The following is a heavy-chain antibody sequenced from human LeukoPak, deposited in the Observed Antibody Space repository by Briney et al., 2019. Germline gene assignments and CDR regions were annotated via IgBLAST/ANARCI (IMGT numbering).Heavy chain of an antibody. J-gene: IGHJ4*02. CDR3: ARGGRKLYSGSYPYDY. V-gene: IGHV3-7*01. Sequence: GGSLRLSCAASGLTFSSYWMSWVRQAPGKGLEWVANIKQDGSEKYYVNPVKGRFTISRDNAKNSLYLQMNSLRAEDTAVYYCARGGRKLYSGSYPYDYWGQGTLVTVSS. D-gene: IGHD1-26*01. CDR2: IKQDGSEK. CDR1: GLTFSSYW.